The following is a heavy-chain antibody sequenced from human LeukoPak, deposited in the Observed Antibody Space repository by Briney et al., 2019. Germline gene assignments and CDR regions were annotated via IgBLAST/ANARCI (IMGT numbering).Heavy chain of an antibody. D-gene: IGHD4-17*01. Sequence: GGSLRLSCAASGFRFSDFAMSWVRQAPGKGLECVSVISGSGGRTYFAESVKARFTISRDNSKNTLYLQMNSLTADDTAVYYRSKGHSDFGTGFDLWGQGTLVTVS. CDR2: ISGSGGRT. CDR3: SKGHSDFGTGFDL. J-gene: IGHJ4*02. CDR1: GFRFSDFA. V-gene: IGHV3-23*01.